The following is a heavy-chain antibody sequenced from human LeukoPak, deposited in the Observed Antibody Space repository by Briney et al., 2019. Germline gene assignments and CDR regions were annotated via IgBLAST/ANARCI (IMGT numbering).Heavy chain of an antibody. D-gene: IGHD6-13*01. CDR3: ARGRVSSSSWSSTYYYYFYMDV. CDR1: GDSISLYY. J-gene: IGHJ6*03. CDR2: IDHTGST. Sequence: SETLSLTCSVSGDSISLYYWSWIRQPPGKGPEWIGYIDHTGSTNYNPSLNSRVTISRDTSKNHFSLELSSVTAADTAVYFCARGRVSSSSWSSTYYYYFYMDVWGRGTTVTVSS. V-gene: IGHV4-59*01.